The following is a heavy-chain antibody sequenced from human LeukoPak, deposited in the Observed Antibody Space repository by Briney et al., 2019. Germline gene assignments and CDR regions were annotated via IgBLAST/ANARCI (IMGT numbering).Heavy chain of an antibody. Sequence: GRSLRLSCAASGFTFSSYAMHWVRQAPGKGLEGVAVISYDGSNKYYADSVKGRFTISRDNSKNTLYLQMNSLRAEDTAVYYCARESLETYYYDSSGYSPLGYWGQGTLVTVSS. D-gene: IGHD3-22*01. CDR1: GFTFSSYA. J-gene: IGHJ4*02. V-gene: IGHV3-30-3*01. CDR3: ARESLETYYYDSSGYSPLGY. CDR2: ISYDGSNK.